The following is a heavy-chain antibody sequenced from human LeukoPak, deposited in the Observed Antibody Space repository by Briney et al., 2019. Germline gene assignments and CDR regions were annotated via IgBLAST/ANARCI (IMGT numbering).Heavy chain of an antibody. Sequence: ASVNVSFKASGYTFTGYYMHWVRQAPGQGLEWMGWINPNSGGTNYAQKFQGRVTMTRDTSISTAYMELSRLRSDDTAVYYCARDGGYGGNSKMAIDTWGQGRMVTVSS. CDR2: INPNSGGT. J-gene: IGHJ3*02. CDR1: GYTFTGYY. CDR3: ARDGGYGGNSKMAIDT. D-gene: IGHD4-23*01. V-gene: IGHV1-2*02.